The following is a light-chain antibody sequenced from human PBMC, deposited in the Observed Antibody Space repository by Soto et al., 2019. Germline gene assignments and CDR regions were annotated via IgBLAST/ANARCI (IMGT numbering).Light chain of an antibody. CDR2: GVS. CDR1: QSVSSTY. Sequence: EIVLTQSPGTLSLSPGERATLSCRASQSVSSTYLAWYQQKPGQAPRLLIYGVSSRATGIPDRFSASGSGADFTLTISRLEPEDFAVYYCQQYGSSLFTFGPGTKVDIK. CDR3: QQYGSSLFT. J-gene: IGKJ3*01. V-gene: IGKV3-20*01.